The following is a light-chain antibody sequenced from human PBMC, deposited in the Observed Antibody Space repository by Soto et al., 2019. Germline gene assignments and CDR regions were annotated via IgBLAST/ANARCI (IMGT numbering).Light chain of an antibody. CDR3: AAWDDSLTGYV. CDR2: SNN. CDR1: SSNIGSNT. V-gene: IGLV1-44*01. J-gene: IGLJ1*01. Sequence: QSVLTQPPSASGTPGQRVTISCSGSSSNIGSNTVNWYQQLPGTAPKLLIYSNNQRPSGVPDRFSGSKSGTSASLAISGLQSEDEADYSSAAWDDSLTGYVFGPGNMVTVL.